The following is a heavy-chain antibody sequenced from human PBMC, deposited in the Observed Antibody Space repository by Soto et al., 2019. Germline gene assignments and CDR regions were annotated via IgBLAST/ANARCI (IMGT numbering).Heavy chain of an antibody. Sequence: QVQLVQSGAEVKKPGSSVKVSCKASGGTFSSYAISWVRQAPGQGLEWMGGIIPIFGTANYAQKFQGRVTITADDSTSIAYMELSSLRSEDTAVYYCARDDIVLVPAAITRYYGMDVWGQGTTVTVSS. CDR2: IIPIFGTA. V-gene: IGHV1-69*12. CDR1: GGTFSSYA. D-gene: IGHD2-2*01. J-gene: IGHJ6*02. CDR3: ARDDIVLVPAAITRYYGMDV.